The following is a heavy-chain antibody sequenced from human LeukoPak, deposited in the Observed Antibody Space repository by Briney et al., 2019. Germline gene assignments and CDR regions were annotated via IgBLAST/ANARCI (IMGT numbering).Heavy chain of an antibody. CDR2: INPNSGGT. CDR1: GYTFTGYY. Sequence: ASVKVSCKASGYTFTGYYMHWVRQAPGQGLEWMGRINPNSGGTNYAQKFQGRVTMTRDTSISTAYMELSRLRSDDTAVYYCFRTYYYDSSGLDYWGQGTLVTVSS. J-gene: IGHJ4*02. V-gene: IGHV1-2*06. D-gene: IGHD3-22*01. CDR3: FRTYYYDSSGLDY.